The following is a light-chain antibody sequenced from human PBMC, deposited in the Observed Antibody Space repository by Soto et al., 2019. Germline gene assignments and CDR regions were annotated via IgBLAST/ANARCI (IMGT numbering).Light chain of an antibody. Sequence: IQMTQSPSTLSASIGERVTITCRASQTVSNWLAWYQQKPGKAPKLLIYDVSNLESGVPSRFSGSGSGTEFSLSISSLQPDDFASYYCQQNDSYSWTFGQGTKVDI. CDR2: DVS. V-gene: IGKV1-5*01. J-gene: IGKJ1*01. CDR1: QTVSNW. CDR3: QQNDSYSWT.